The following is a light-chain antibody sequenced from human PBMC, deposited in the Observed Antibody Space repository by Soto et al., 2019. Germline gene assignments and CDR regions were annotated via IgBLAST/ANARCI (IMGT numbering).Light chain of an antibody. CDR3: LQDYNYPRT. V-gene: IGKV1-6*01. J-gene: IGKJ2*01. Sequence: AIQMTQSPSSLSASVGDRVTITCRASQGIRNDLGWYQQKPGKAPKLLIYAASSLQSGVTSRFSGSRSGTDFTLTISSLQPEDFATYYCLQDYNYPRTFGQGTKLEIK. CDR1: QGIRND. CDR2: AAS.